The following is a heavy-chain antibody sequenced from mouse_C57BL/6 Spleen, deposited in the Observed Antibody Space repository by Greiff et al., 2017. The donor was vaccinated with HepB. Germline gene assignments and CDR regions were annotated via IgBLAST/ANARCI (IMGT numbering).Heavy chain of an antibody. D-gene: IGHD2-1*01. CDR2: IHPNSGST. CDR3: ARDGNYWYFDV. V-gene: IGHV1-64*01. Sequence: QVQLKESGAELVKPGASVKLSCKASGYTFTSYWMHWVKQRPGQGLEWIGMIHPNSGSTNYNEKFKSKATLTVDKSSSTAYMQLSSLTSEDSAVYYCARDGNYWYFDVWGTGTTVTVSS. J-gene: IGHJ1*03. CDR1: GYTFTSYW.